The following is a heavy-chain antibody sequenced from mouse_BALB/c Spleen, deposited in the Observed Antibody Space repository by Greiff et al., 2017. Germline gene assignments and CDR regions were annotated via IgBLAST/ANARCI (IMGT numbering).Heavy chain of an antibody. D-gene: IGHD1-1*01. Sequence: EVKLKESGGGLVQPGGSLRLSCATSGFTFTDYYMSWVRQPPGKALEWLGFIRNKANGYTTEYSASVKGRFTISRDNSQSILYLQMNTLRAEDSATYYCARGLRGFAYWGQGTLVTVSA. CDR1: GFTFTDYY. CDR3: ARGLRGFAY. CDR2: IRNKANGYTT. V-gene: IGHV7-3*02. J-gene: IGHJ3*01.